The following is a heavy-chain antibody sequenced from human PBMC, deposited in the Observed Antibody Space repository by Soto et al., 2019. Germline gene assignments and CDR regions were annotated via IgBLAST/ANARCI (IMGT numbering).Heavy chain of an antibody. D-gene: IGHD6-19*01. J-gene: IGHJ4*02. CDR2: IKSKTDGGTT. CDR3: TTYSSGWY. V-gene: IGHV3-15*01. Sequence: EVQLVESGGGLVKPGGSLRLSCAASGITFTNAWMTWVRKAPGKGLEWVGRIKSKTDGGTTEYTAPVKGRFTISRDDSKNTLYLQMNSLKTEDTAVYFCTTYSSGWYWGQGTLVTVSS. CDR1: GITFTNAW.